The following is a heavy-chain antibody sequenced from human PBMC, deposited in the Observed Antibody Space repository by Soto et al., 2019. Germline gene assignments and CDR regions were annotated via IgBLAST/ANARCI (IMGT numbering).Heavy chain of an antibody. CDR3: ASTYCVGTSCYHFDY. V-gene: IGHV3-66*01. D-gene: IGHD2-2*01. CDR1: GFTVSTNY. J-gene: IGHJ4*02. CDR2: IYSCGTT. Sequence: GGSLRLSCAASGFTVSTNYMSWVRQAPGKGLEWVSVIYSCGTTYYAGSVKGRFTISRDTSKNTLYLQMDSLRVEDTAMYYCASTYCVGTSCYHFDYWGQGTLVTVSS.